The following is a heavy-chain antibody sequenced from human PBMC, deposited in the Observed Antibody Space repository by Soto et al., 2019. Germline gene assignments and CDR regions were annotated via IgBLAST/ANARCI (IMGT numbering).Heavy chain of an antibody. J-gene: IGHJ5*02. Sequence: EIQLVESGGGSVQPGGSLRLSCVASGFTFSDYCMDWVRQAPGKGLEWVARVKHRHKNYDTENAASGTGRFIISRDDSQNSMFLQMNSLKAEDTAVHYRVRNAMGWFVHSGQGTLVTVSS. V-gene: IGHV3-72*01. CDR3: VRNAMGWFVH. CDR2: VKHRHKNYDT. CDR1: GFTFSDYC. D-gene: IGHD3-16*01.